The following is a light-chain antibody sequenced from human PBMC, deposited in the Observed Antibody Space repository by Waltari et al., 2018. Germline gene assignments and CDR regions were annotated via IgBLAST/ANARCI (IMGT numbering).Light chain of an antibody. CDR2: VNSDGSH. Sequence: QLVLTQSPSASASLGASVKLTCTPSSRHSTNVLAWLQKRPEKGPRYLMKVNSDGSHNKGDEIPDRFSGSSSGAERYLTISRLQSEDEADYYCQTGGHGTWVFGGGTKLTVL. V-gene: IGLV4-69*01. CDR3: QTGGHGTWV. CDR1: SRHSTNV. J-gene: IGLJ3*02.